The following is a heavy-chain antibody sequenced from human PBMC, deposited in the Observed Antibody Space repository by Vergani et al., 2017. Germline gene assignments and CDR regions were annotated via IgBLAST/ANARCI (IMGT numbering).Heavy chain of an antibody. CDR2: ISYLGNEK. CDR3: ARAAAXVTPPYFYYYMDV. V-gene: IGHV3-30*04. D-gene: IGHD5-18*01. J-gene: IGHJ6*03. Sequence: QAQLVESGGGVVHPGRSLTRSCVASGFTFGNYGMHWVRQAPGKGLEWVAVISYLGNEKYYADSVKGRFSISRDTSTKTLFLQMTNVRPDDTAVYFCARAAAXVTPPYFYYYMDVWGKGTAVTVSS. CDR1: GFTFGNYG.